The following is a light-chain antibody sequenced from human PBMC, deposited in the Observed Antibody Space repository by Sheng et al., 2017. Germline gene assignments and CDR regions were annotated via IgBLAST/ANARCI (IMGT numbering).Light chain of an antibody. V-gene: IGKV3-11*01. CDR2: DAS. CDR1: QTISTY. CDR3: QQRANRVRIT. Sequence: EIVLTQSPATLSLSPGQGATLSCRASQTISTYLAWYQQKSGQPPRLLIYDASNRATGVPARFSGSGSGTDFTLTISRLEPEDFAVYFCQQRANRVRITFGGGTKGGGQ. J-gene: IGKJ4*01.